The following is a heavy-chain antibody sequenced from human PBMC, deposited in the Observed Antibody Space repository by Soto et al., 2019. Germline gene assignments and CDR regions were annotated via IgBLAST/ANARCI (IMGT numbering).Heavy chain of an antibody. CDR3: ASSSLYGMDV. Sequence: TLSLTSSVSGGSISSGYYYSRWIRQPPGKGLEWIVNIYYSGNTYYNPYLKSRLIISIDTSKNQFSLKVVSVTAADTAVYYFASSSLYGMDVWGQGTTVTVS. V-gene: IGHV4-30-4*01. J-gene: IGHJ6*02. CDR2: IYYSGNT. CDR1: GGSISSGYYY.